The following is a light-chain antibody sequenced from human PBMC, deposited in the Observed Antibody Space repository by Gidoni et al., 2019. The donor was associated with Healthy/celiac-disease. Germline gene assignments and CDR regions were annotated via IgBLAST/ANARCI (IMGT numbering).Light chain of an antibody. CDR1: QRMSSY. V-gene: IGKV1-39*01. CDR2: AAS. Sequence: IQMTPSPSSLSASVGDRVTITCRASQRMSSYLNWYQQKPGKAPKRLIYAASSLQSGVPPRFSGSGSGTDFTLTSSSLQPEDLATYYGQQRYSTPRTFGQXTKVEIK. J-gene: IGKJ1*01. CDR3: QQRYSTPRT.